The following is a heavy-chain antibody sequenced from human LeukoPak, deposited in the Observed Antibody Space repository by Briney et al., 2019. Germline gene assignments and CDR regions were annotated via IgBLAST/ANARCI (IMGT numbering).Heavy chain of an antibody. V-gene: IGHV3-30*02. D-gene: IGHD3-22*01. CDR1: GFTFSSYG. J-gene: IGHJ6*03. Sequence: GGSLRLSCAASGFTFSSYGMHWVRQAPGKGLEWVAFIRYDGSNKYYADSVKGRFTISRDNSKNTLYLQMNSLRAEDTAVYYCARNDYDSSGYYSPYYYYYYMDVWGKGTTVTISS. CDR2: IRYDGSNK. CDR3: ARNDYDSSGYYSPYYYYYYMDV.